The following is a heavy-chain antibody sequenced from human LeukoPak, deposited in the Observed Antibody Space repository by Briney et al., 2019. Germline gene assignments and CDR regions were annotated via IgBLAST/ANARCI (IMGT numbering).Heavy chain of an antibody. CDR1: GFTFSSYW. J-gene: IGHJ4*02. Sequence: GGSLRLSCAASGFTFSSYWMSWVRQAPGKGLEWVANIKQVGGEKYYVDSVKGRFTISRDNSKNTLYLQMNSLRAEDTAVYYCAKVQDLGGGYERGPLDYWGQGTLVTVSS. CDR3: AKVQDLGGGYERGPLDY. D-gene: IGHD5-12*01. CDR2: IKQVGGEK. V-gene: IGHV3-7*03.